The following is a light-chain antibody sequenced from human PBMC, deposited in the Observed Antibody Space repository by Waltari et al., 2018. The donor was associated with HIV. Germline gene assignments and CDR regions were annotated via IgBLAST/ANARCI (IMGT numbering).Light chain of an antibody. V-gene: IGLV6-57*01. J-gene: IGLJ3*02. CDR2: RDN. Sequence: NFMLTQPHSLSESPGKTVTISCTRSSGTIPSNYVQRDQQRPGSSPTTVIYRDNQRPSGVPDRFSGSIDSSSNSASLTISGLKTEDEADYYCQSYDSSNQVFGGGTKLTVL. CDR1: SGTIPSNY. CDR3: QSYDSSNQV.